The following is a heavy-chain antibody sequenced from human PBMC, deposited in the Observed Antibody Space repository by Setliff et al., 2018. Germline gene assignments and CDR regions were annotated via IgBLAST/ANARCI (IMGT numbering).Heavy chain of an antibody. D-gene: IGHD3-3*01. J-gene: IGHJ6*03. Sequence: SETLSLTCTVSGGSISTYYWSWIRQPPGKGLEFIGYVYYSGLTNYDPSLKSRVTMSVDSSKNQFSLKLSSVTAADTAVYYCARMSGFQYMDVWGKGTTVTVSS. CDR3: ARMSGFQYMDV. CDR2: VYYSGLT. CDR1: GGSISTYY. V-gene: IGHV4-59*01.